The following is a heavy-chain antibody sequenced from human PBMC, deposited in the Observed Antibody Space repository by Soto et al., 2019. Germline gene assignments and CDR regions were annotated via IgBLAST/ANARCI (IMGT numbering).Heavy chain of an antibody. CDR2: ISGSGGST. J-gene: IGHJ6*02. V-gene: IGHV3-23*01. CDR1: GFTFSSYA. Sequence: PVGSLRLSCAASGFTFSSYAMSWVRQAPGKGLEWVSAISGSGGSTYYADSVKGRFTISRDNSRNTLYLQMNSLRAEDTAVYYCAKDQVVQISYGMDVWGQGTTVTVSS. CDR3: AKDQVVQISYGMDV. D-gene: IGHD2-15*01.